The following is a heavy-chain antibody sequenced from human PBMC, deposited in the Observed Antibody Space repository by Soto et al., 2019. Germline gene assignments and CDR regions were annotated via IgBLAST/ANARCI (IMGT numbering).Heavy chain of an antibody. CDR3: VRDGGSRLDF. J-gene: IGHJ4*02. Sequence: GGSLRLSCAASGFTFSGYGMTWVRQSLGKGLEWVADIKQDGSERYNVDSVKGRFTLSRDNAKNSMSLQTNNLRVEDTAVYYCVRDGGSRLDFWGQGTQVTV. D-gene: IGHD2-15*01. CDR2: IKQDGSER. V-gene: IGHV3-7*05. CDR1: GFTFSGYG.